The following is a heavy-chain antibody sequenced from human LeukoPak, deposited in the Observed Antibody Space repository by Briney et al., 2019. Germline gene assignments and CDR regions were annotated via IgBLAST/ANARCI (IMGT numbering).Heavy chain of an antibody. Sequence: PSETLSLTCAGYGGSFSGYYWSWIRQPPGKGLEWIGYIYYSGSTNYNPSLKSRVTISVDTSKNQFSLKLSSVTAADTAVYYCARLSGDFWSGYYVSGYYYGMDVWGQGTTVTVSS. J-gene: IGHJ6*02. CDR3: ARLSGDFWSGYYVSGYYYGMDV. CDR2: IYYSGST. D-gene: IGHD3-3*01. V-gene: IGHV4-59*08. CDR1: GGSFSGYY.